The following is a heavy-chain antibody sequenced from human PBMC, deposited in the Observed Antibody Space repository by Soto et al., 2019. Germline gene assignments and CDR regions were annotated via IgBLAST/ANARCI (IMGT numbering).Heavy chain of an antibody. CDR1: GFTFSSYA. CDR3: ARDSGSGSLLFDY. V-gene: IGHV3-30-3*01. D-gene: IGHD3-10*01. Sequence: QVQLVESGGGVVQPGRSLRLSCAASGFTFSSYAMHWVRQAPGKGLEWVAVISYDGSNKYYADSVKGRFTISRDNSKNTLYLQMISLRAEDTAVYYCARDSGSGSLLFDYWGQGTLVTVSS. CDR2: ISYDGSNK. J-gene: IGHJ4*02.